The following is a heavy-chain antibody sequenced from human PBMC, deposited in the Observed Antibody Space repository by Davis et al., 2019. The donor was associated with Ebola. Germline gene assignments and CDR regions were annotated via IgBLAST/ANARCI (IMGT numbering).Heavy chain of an antibody. D-gene: IGHD2-2*02. CDR2: IRSKANSYAT. V-gene: IGHV3-73*01. CDR3: SSAPSCRSTSCYMGVDY. CDR1: GFTFSGSA. Sequence: GGSLRLSCAASGFTFSGSAMHWVRQASGKGLEWVGRIRSKANSYATAYAASVKGRFTISRDDSKNTAYLQMNSLKTEDTAVYYCSSAPSCRSTSCYMGVDYWGQGTLVTVSS. J-gene: IGHJ4*02.